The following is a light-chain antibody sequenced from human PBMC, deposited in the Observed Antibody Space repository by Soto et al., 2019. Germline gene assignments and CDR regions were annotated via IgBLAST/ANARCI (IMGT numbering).Light chain of an antibody. CDR2: GAS. CDR3: QQYGSSPGT. J-gene: IGKJ1*01. CDR1: QSVSSSY. Sequence: EIVLTQSPGTLSLSPGERATLSCRASQSVSSSYLAWYQQKPGQAPRLLIYGASSRATGIPDRFSGSGSGTDFTLTISRLEPEDCAVYSCQQYGSSPGTFGQGTKVEIK. V-gene: IGKV3-20*01.